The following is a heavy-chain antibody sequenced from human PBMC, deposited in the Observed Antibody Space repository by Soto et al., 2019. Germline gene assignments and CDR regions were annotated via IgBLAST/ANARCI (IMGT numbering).Heavy chain of an antibody. CDR2: IYSGGST. J-gene: IGHJ6*02. D-gene: IGHD2-21*01. CDR3: ASLKGHIDYGMDV. Sequence: LRLSCAASGFTVSSNYMSWVRQAPGKGLEWVSVIYSGGSTYYADSVKGRFTISRDNSKNTLYLQMNSLRAEDTAVYYCASLKGHIDYGMDVWGQGTTVTVSS. V-gene: IGHV3-53*01. CDR1: GFTVSSNY.